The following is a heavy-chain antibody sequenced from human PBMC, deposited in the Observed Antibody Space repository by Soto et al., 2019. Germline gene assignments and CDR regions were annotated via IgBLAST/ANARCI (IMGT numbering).Heavy chain of an antibody. V-gene: IGHV4-59*01. CDR3: ARETEGWFDP. CDR2: IYYSGST. Sequence: SETLSLTCTVSGCSISSYYWSWIRQPPGKGLEWIGYIYYSGSTNYNPSLKSRVTISVDTSKNQFSLKLSSVTAADTAVYYCARETEGWFDPWGQGTLVTVSS. CDR1: GCSISSYY. J-gene: IGHJ5*02.